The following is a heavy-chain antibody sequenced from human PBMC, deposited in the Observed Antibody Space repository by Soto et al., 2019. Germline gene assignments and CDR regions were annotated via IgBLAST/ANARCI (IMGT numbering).Heavy chain of an antibody. CDR1: GFTFSDYY. CDR2: ISSSSDII. Sequence: QVPLVESGGGLVKPGGSLRLSCAASGFTFSDYYMSWIRQARGKGLEWISYISSSSDIIYYADSVKGRFTISRDNAKNSLYLQMNSLRAEATAVYYCARDTVPPWFDPWGQGTLVTVSS. V-gene: IGHV3-11*01. CDR3: ARDTVPPWFDP. J-gene: IGHJ5*02. D-gene: IGHD4-17*01.